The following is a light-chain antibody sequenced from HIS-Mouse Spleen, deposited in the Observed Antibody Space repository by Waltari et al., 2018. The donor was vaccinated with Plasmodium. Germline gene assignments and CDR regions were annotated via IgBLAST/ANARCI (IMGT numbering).Light chain of an antibody. CDR2: EGS. V-gene: IGLV2-23*01. J-gene: IGLJ3*02. CDR1: SSDVGSYNL. Sequence: QSALTQPASVSGSPGQSITISCTGTSSDVGSYNLVSWYQQHPGKAPKHMMYEGSKRPSGVANRFSGSKSGNTASLTISGLQAEDEADYYCCSYAGSSTNWVFGGGTKLTVL. CDR3: CSYAGSSTNWV.